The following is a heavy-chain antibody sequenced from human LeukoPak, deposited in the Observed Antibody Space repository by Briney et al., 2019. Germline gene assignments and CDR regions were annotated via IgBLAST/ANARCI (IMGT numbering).Heavy chain of an antibody. V-gene: IGHV1-24*01. J-gene: IGHJ4*02. CDR1: GYTLTELS. Sequence: ASVKVSCKVSGYTLTELSMHWVRQAPGKGLEWMGGFDPGDGETIYAQKFQGRVTMTEDTSTDTAYMELSSLRSEDTAVYYCATDERGYDFWSALGYWGQGTLVTVSS. D-gene: IGHD3-3*01. CDR3: ATDERGYDFWSALGY. CDR2: FDPGDGET.